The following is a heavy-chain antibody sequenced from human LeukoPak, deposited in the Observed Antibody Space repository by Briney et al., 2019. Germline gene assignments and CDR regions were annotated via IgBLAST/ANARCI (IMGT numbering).Heavy chain of an antibody. CDR1: GYTFTIYY. CDR3: ARENYGVP. Sequence: ASVKISCKASGYTFTIYYIHWVRQAPGQGLEWMGMINPSGGSTSYAQKFQGRVTVTRDTSTSTVYMELSSLTSEDTAVYYCARENYGVPWGQGTLVTVSS. V-gene: IGHV1-46*01. CDR2: INPSGGST. D-gene: IGHD4-17*01. J-gene: IGHJ5*02.